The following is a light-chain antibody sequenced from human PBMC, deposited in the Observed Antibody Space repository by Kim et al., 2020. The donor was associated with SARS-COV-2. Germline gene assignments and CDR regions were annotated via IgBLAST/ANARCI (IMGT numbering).Light chain of an antibody. Sequence: DIQMTQSPSSLSASVDRVTITCRASQSISSYLNWYQQKPGKAPKLLIYAASSLQSGVPSRFSGSGSGTDFTLTISSLQPEDFATYYCQQSYSTPPTFGQGTKVDIK. CDR1: QSISSY. J-gene: IGKJ1*01. CDR3: QQSYSTPPT. CDR2: AAS. V-gene: IGKV1-39*01.